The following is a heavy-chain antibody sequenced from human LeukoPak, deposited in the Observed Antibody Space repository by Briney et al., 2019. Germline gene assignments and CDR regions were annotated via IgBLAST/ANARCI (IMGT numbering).Heavy chain of an antibody. CDR3: ARALGYSTRYYYMDV. J-gene: IGHJ6*03. D-gene: IGHD6-13*01. CDR1: GYSISSGYF. CDR2: VYHVGTT. V-gene: IGHV4-38-2*02. Sequence: SETLSLTCTVSGYSISSGYFWGWIRQPPGKGLEWVGVYHVGTTDYNPSLKSRVTISVDTSKNQFSLKLSSVTAADTAVYYCARALGYSTRYYYMDVWGKGTTVTVSS.